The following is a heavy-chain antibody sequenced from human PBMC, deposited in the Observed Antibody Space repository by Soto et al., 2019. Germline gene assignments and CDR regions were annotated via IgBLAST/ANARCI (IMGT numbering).Heavy chain of an antibody. J-gene: IGHJ4*02. Sequence: ASVKVSCKASGGTFSSYAISWVRQAPGQGLEWMGGIIPIFGTANYAQKFQGRVTITADESTSTAYMELSSLRSEDTAVYYCARFQFTMTTVVPNFDYWGQGTLVTVSS. CDR3: ARFQFTMTTVVPNFDY. D-gene: IGHD4-17*01. V-gene: IGHV1-69*13. CDR2: IIPIFGTA. CDR1: GGTFSSYA.